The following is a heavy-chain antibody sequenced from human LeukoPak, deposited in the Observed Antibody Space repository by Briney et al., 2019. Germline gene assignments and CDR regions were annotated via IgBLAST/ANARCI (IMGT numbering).Heavy chain of an antibody. J-gene: IGHJ5*02. CDR1: NGSMRSYY. CDR3: ARVQRPVQRQGWFDP. CDR2: FFDTRKT. D-gene: IGHD6-25*01. V-gene: IGHV4-4*07. Sequence: SETLSLTCTVSNGSMRSYYWTWIRQPAGKGLEWVGRFFDTRKTNYNPSLKSRVTMSIDTSKNQFSLKMTSVTAADTAVYYCARVQRPVQRQGWFDPWGQGTLVTVSS.